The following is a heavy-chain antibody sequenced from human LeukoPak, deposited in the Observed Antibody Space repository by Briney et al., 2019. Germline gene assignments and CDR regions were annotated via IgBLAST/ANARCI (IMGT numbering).Heavy chain of an antibody. J-gene: IGHJ4*02. V-gene: IGHV1-46*01. Sequence: GASVKVSCKASGYTFTSYYMHWVRQAPGQGLEWMGIINPSGGSTSYAQKFQGRVTMTRDMSTSTDYMELSSLRSEDTAVYYCARAPHTSPTDYYFDFWGPGTLVTVSS. D-gene: IGHD1-14*01. CDR2: INPSGGST. CDR3: ARAPHTSPTDYYFDF. CDR1: GYTFTSYY.